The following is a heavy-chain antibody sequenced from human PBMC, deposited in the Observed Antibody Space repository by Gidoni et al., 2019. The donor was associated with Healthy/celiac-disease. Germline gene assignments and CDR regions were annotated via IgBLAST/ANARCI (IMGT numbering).Heavy chain of an antibody. CDR1: GFTFSSYE. J-gene: IGHJ6*02. CDR3: ARDQGWEGIAVAGTYYYYGMDV. D-gene: IGHD6-19*01. Sequence: EVQLVESGGGLVQPGGSLRLSCAASGFTFSSYEMNWVRQAPGKGLEWVSYISSSGSTIYYADSVKGRFTISRDNAKNSLYLQMNSLRAEDTAVYYCARDQGWEGIAVAGTYYYYGMDVWGQGTTVTVSS. V-gene: IGHV3-48*03. CDR2: ISSSGSTI.